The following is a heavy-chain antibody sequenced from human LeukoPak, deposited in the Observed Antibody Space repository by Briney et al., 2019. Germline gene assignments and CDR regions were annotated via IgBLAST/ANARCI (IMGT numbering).Heavy chain of an antibody. D-gene: IGHD5-18*01. Sequence: SETLSLTCTVSGGSISSRSYYWGWIRQPPGKGLEWFGSIYYGGSTYYNPSLKSRVTISVDTSRNQFSLKLSSVTAADTAVYYCARVAGYSYGYIDSWGQGPLVTVSS. J-gene: IGHJ4*02. CDR1: GGSISSRSYY. CDR3: ARVAGYSYGYIDS. V-gene: IGHV4-39*07. CDR2: IYYGGST.